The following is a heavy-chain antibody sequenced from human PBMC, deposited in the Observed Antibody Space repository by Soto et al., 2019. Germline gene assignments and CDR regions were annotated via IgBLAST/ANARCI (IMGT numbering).Heavy chain of an antibody. D-gene: IGHD3-10*01. CDR2: IYPSGSP. V-gene: IGHV4-4*07. CDR3: ARDYYGSGSRFDY. Sequence: QVQLQESGPGLVKPSETLSLTCTVSGGSISNYYWSWIRQPPGKGLEWIGRIYPSGSPNYNPSLKSRVTMSIDTAKNQFSLNLSSVTAADTAVYYCARDYYGSGSRFDYWGQGTLVTVSS. J-gene: IGHJ4*02. CDR1: GGSISNYY.